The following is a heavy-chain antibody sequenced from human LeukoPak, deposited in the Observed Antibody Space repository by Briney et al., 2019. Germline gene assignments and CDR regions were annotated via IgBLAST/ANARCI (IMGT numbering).Heavy chain of an antibody. Sequence: SETLSLTCAVYGVSFSGYSWSWIRQPPGKGLEWIGEINHSGSTNYNPSLKSRVTISVDTSKNQFSLKLSSVTAADTAVYYCATLGYCSGGSCYGPLDYWGQGTLVTVSS. CDR1: GVSFSGYS. CDR3: ATLGYCSGGSCYGPLDY. D-gene: IGHD2-15*01. J-gene: IGHJ4*02. CDR2: INHSGST. V-gene: IGHV4-34*01.